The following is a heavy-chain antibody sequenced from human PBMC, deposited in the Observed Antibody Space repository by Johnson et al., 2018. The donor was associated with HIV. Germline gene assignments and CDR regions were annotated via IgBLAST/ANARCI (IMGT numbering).Heavy chain of an antibody. Sequence: EVQLVESGGGVVRPGGSLRLSCAASGFIIDDYAMSWVRQAPGKGQLVSGINWNGGSTGYADSVKGRFTTSRDNAQNSLYLQMTSLRAEDTAVYSCGRESTGAGTAFDIWGQGTMVTVSS. CDR1: GFIIDDYA. V-gene: IGHV3-20*01. J-gene: IGHJ3*02. CDR2: INWNGGST. CDR3: GRESTGAGTAFDI. D-gene: IGHD2-8*02.